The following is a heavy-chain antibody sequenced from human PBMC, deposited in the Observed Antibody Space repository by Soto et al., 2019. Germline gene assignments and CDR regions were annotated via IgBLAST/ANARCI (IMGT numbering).Heavy chain of an antibody. CDR3: SFSEYFQH. CDR1: GFTFRNYE. CDR2: VTSSGGAT. J-gene: IGHJ1*01. V-gene: IGHV3-48*03. Sequence: GGSLRLSCAASGFTFRNYEMNWVRQAPGKGLEWVSSVTSSGGATYADSVKGRFTISRNNAKDSLYLQTNSLRTEDTAVYYCSFSEYFQHWGQGTLVTVSS.